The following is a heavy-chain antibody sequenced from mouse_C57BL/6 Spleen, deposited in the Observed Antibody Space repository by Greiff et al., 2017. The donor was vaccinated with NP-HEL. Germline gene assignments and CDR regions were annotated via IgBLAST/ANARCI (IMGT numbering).Heavy chain of an antibody. V-gene: IGHV1-80*01. J-gene: IGHJ2*01. D-gene: IGHD2-1*01. Sequence: QVQLKQSGAELVKPGASVKISCKASGYAFSSYWMNWVKQRPGKGLEWIGQIYPGAGDTNYNGKFKGKATLTADKSSSTAYMQLSSLTSEDSAVYFGARDPIYYDNWTLFDYWGQGATLTVSS. CDR1: GYAFSSYW. CDR3: ARDPIYYDNWTLFDY. CDR2: IYPGAGDT.